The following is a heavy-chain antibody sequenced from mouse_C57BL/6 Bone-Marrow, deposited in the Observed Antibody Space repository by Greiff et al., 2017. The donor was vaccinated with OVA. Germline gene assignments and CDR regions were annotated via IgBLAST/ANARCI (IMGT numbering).Heavy chain of an antibody. CDR2: ISNGGGSN. V-gene: IGHV5-12*01. Sequence: EVKLMESGGGLVQPGGSLKLSCAASGFTFSDYYMYWVRQTPEKRLEWVAYISNGGGSNYYPDTVKGRFTISRDNAKNTLYLQMSRLKSEDTAMYYCARHGSNYGGFAYWGQGTLVTVSA. CDR1: GFTFSDYY. J-gene: IGHJ3*01. D-gene: IGHD2-5*01. CDR3: ARHGSNYGGFAY.